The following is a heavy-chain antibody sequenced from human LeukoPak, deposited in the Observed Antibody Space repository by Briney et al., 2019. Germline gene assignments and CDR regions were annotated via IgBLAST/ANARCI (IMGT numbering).Heavy chain of an antibody. Sequence: ASVKVSCKASGGTFSSYAISWVRQPPGQGLEWMGGIIPIFGTANYAQKFQGRVTITADESTSTAYMELSSLRSEDTAVYYCARDRDYSKPADFGMDVWGQGTTVTVSS. D-gene: IGHD4-11*01. V-gene: IGHV1-69*13. CDR3: ARDRDYSKPADFGMDV. J-gene: IGHJ6*01. CDR2: IIPIFGTA. CDR1: GGTFSSYA.